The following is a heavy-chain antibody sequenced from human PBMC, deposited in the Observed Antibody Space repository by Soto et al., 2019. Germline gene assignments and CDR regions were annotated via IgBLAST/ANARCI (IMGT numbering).Heavy chain of an antibody. CDR1: GFTFDDYG. CDR2: INWNGGST. CDR3: ASFPEDRGHTDAFDI. V-gene: IGHV3-20*04. J-gene: IGHJ3*02. Sequence: PGGSLRLSCAASGFTFDDYGMSWGLQAPGKGLEWVSGINWNGGSTGYADSVKGRFTISRDNAKNSLYLQMNSLRAEDTALYYCASFPEDRGHTDAFDIWGQGTMVSVSS. D-gene: IGHD5-12*01.